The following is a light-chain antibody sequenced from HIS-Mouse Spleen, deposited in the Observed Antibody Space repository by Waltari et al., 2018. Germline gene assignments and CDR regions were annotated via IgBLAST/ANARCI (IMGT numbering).Light chain of an antibody. CDR3: QQYNIWPPMYT. J-gene: IGKJ2*01. CDR2: GAS. CDR1: QSVSRN. V-gene: IGKV3-15*01. Sequence: EIVMTQSPATLSVSLGERATLSCRASQSVSRNLAWYQQKPGQGPRLLIYGASTRATGIPARFSGSGSGTEFTLTISSMQSEDFAVYYCQQYNIWPPMYTFGQGTKLEIK.